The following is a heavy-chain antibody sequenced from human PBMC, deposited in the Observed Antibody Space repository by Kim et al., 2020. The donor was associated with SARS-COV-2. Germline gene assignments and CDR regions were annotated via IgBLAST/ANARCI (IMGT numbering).Heavy chain of an antibody. V-gene: IGHV3-9*01. CDR3: AKELRSSSWHPLDY. Sequence: GGSLRLSCAASGFTFDDYAMHWVRQAPGKGLEWVSGISWNSGSIGYADSVKGRFTISRDNAKNSLYLQMNSLRAEDTALYYCAKELRSSSWHPLDYWGQGTLVTVSS. J-gene: IGHJ4*02. CDR2: ISWNSGSI. CDR1: GFTFDDYA. D-gene: IGHD6-13*01.